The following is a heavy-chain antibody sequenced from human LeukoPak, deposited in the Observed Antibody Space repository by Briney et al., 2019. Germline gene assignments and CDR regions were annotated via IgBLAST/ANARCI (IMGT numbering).Heavy chain of an antibody. J-gene: IGHJ4*02. CDR1: GYTFTSYG. CDR3: ARIREGANRLDY. D-gene: IGHD1-26*01. CDR2: IIPILGIA. V-gene: IGHV1-69*04. Sequence: GASVKVSCKASGYTFTSYGISWVRQAPGQGLEWMGRIIPILGIANYAQKFQGRVTITADKSTSTAYMELSSLRSEDTAVYYCARIREGANRLDYWGQGTLVTVSS.